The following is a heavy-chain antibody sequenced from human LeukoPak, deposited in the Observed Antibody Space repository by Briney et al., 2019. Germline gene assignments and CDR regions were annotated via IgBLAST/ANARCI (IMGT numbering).Heavy chain of an antibody. CDR3: ARTFVDYGSGSRDY. D-gene: IGHD3-10*01. Sequence: SETLSLTCTVSGGSISSYYWSWIRQPAGKGLEWIGRIYTSGSTNYNPSLKSRVTISVDTSKNQFSLKLSSVTAADTAVYYCARTFVDYGSGSRDYWGQGTLVTVSS. CDR1: GGSISSYY. J-gene: IGHJ4*02. V-gene: IGHV4-4*07. CDR2: IYTSGST.